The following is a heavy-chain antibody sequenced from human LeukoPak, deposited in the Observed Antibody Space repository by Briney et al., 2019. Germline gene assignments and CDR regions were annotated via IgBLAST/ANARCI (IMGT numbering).Heavy chain of an antibody. CDR2: INPSGGST. V-gene: IGHV1-46*01. Sequence: ASVKVSCKASGYTFTSYYIHWVRQAPGQGLELMGIINPSGGSTNYAQKLQGRVAMTRDTSTSTVYMELSSLRSEDTAVYYCARGLDYYDTTKGFDYWGQGTLVTVSS. CDR1: GYTFTSYY. J-gene: IGHJ4*02. D-gene: IGHD3-22*01. CDR3: ARGLDYYDTTKGFDY.